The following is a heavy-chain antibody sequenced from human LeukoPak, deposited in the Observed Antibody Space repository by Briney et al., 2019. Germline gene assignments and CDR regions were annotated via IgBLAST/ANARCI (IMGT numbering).Heavy chain of an antibody. Sequence: GGSLRLSCAASGFTFSSYGMHWVRQAPGKGLEWVAFIQYDGSEKYYADSVKGRFTISRDNAKNTLYLQMSSLRPEDTAVYYCAREWSQFGELPDYWGQGTLVTVSS. V-gene: IGHV3-30*02. CDR1: GFTFSSYG. D-gene: IGHD3-10*01. J-gene: IGHJ4*02. CDR3: AREWSQFGELPDY. CDR2: IQYDGSEK.